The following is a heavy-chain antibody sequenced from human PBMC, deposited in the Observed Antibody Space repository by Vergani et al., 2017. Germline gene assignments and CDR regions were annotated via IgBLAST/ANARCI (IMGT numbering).Heavy chain of an antibody. Sequence: VQLVESGGGVVQPGRSLRLSCAASGFTFSSYAMHWVRQAPGKGLEWVSGISWNSGSIGYADSVKGRFTISRDNAKNSLYLQMNSLRAEDTALYYCAKVATDLAVALRGYFDYWGQGTLVTVSS. D-gene: IGHD6-19*01. V-gene: IGHV3-9*01. J-gene: IGHJ4*02. CDR2: ISWNSGSI. CDR1: GFTFSSYA. CDR3: AKVATDLAVALRGYFDY.